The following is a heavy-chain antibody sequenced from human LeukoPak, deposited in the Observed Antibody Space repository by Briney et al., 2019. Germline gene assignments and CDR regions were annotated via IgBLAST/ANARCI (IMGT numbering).Heavy chain of an antibody. CDR2: IYTSGST. CDR3: ARGLTSGSGSYYPNWFDP. V-gene: IGHV4-4*07. J-gene: IGHJ5*02. Sequence: SETLSLTCTVSGGSISSYYWSWIRQPAGKGLEWIGRIYTSGSTNYNPSLKSRVTMSVDTSKNQFSLKLSSVTAADTAVYYCARGLTSGSGSYYPNWFDPWGQGTLVTVSS. D-gene: IGHD3-10*01. CDR1: GGSISSYY.